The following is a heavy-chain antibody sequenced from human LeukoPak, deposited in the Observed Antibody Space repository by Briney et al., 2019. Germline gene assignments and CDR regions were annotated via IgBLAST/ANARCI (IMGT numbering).Heavy chain of an antibody. CDR1: GFTFSSYA. CDR2: ISDDGSNK. J-gene: IGHJ4*02. Sequence: GRSLRLSCAASGFTFSSYAMHWVRQAPGKGLEWVAVISDDGSNKNYADSVKGLFTISRDNSKNTLYLQMNSLRVEDTAVYYCARDYSNSLLDYWGRGTLVTVSS. D-gene: IGHD4-11*01. CDR3: ARDYSNSLLDY. V-gene: IGHV3-30*04.